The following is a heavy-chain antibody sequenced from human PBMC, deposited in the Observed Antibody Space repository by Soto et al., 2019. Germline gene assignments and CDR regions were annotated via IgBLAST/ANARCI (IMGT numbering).Heavy chain of an antibody. CDR2: IDHSGST. D-gene: IGHD2-8*02. J-gene: IGHJ4*02. CDR3: ARDKITGLFDY. V-gene: IGHV4-34*01. Sequence: SETLSLTCAVYGGYFSGYYWTWIRQPPGTGLEWIGEIDHSGSTNYNPSLKSRVTISVDTSKNQFSLKLTSVTAADTAVYYCARDKITGLFDYWGQGTLVTVSS. CDR1: GGYFSGYY.